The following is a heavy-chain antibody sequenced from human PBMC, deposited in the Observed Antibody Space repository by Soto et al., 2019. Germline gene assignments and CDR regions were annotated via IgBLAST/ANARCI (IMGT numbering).Heavy chain of an antibody. CDR2: ISAYNGNT. CDR1: GYTFTSYG. CDR3: ARDHESTTYYDFWSGYNDNYGMDV. V-gene: IGHV1-18*04. Sequence: QVQLVQSGAEVKKPGASVKVSCKASGYTFTSYGISWVRQAPGQGLEWMGWISAYNGNTNYAQKLQGRVTMTTDTSTSTAYMELRSLRSDDTAVYYCARDHESTTYYDFWSGYNDNYGMDVWGQGTTVTVSS. D-gene: IGHD3-3*01. J-gene: IGHJ6*02.